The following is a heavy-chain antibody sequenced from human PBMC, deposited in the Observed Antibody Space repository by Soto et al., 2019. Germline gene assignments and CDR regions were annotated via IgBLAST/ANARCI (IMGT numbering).Heavy chain of an antibody. J-gene: IGHJ3*02. Sequence: EVQVVESGGGLVQPGGSLRLSCATSDFSTNSYWMAWVRQTPGKGLEFVANIKHDASVKNYVDSVKGRFAISRDNAQNSLYLQMDSLRADDTALYYCGTDRWGGAFDMWGQGTTVTVSS. D-gene: IGHD3-10*01. CDR3: GTDRWGGAFDM. V-gene: IGHV3-7*01. CDR2: IKHDASVK. CDR1: DFSTNSYW.